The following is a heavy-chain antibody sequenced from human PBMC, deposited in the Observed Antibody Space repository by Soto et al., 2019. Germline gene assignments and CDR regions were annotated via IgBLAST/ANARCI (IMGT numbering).Heavy chain of an antibody. D-gene: IGHD1-1*01. CDR3: AKAVRTTQPADY. CDR1: GFTFSSYA. CDR2: ISGSGGST. V-gene: IGHV3-23*01. J-gene: IGHJ4*02. Sequence: GALTLSCAASGFTFSSYAMSWVRQAPGKGLEWVSAISGSGGSTYYADSVKGRFTISRDNSKNTLYLQMNSLRAEDTAVYYCAKAVRTTQPADYWGQGTLVTVSS.